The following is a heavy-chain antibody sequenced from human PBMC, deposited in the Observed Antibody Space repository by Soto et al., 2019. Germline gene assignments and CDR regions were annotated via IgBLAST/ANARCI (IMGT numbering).Heavy chain of an antibody. D-gene: IGHD1-7*01. V-gene: IGHV3-30*18. J-gene: IGHJ4*02. CDR2: ITYDGSNK. Sequence: PGGSLRLSCQASGFNFDNYGMHWVRQAPGKWLEWVAVITYDGSNKYYADSVKGRFTISRDNSKNTLSLHLNTLKPEDTAVYHCAKDRVGGTFYTPLGFWGQGXLVTVSS. CDR3: AKDRVGGTFYTPLGF. CDR1: GFNFDNYG.